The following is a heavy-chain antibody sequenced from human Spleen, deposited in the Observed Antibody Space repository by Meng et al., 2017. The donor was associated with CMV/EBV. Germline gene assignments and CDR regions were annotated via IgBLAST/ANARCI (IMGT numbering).Heavy chain of an antibody. V-gene: IGHV1-18*01. CDR3: ALMTPAAIFGVVTHYYYYGMEV. Sequence: ASVKVSCKASGYNFDGYGISWVRQAPGQGLEWMGRISGYNGNTNSARKLQGRVTMTTDTSTSTAYMELRSLRSDDTAVYYCALMTPAAIFGVVTHYYYYGMEVWGQGTTVTVSS. J-gene: IGHJ6*02. D-gene: IGHD3-3*01. CDR1: GYNFDGYG. CDR2: ISGYNGNT.